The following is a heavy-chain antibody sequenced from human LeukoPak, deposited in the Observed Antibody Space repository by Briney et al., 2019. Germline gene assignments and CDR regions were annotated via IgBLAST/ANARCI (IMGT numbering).Heavy chain of an antibody. V-gene: IGHV4-4*07. D-gene: IGHD6-19*01. CDR1: GGSISSYY. CDR3: ARDPMVDSSGWYDAFDI. CDR2: ISTSGST. J-gene: IGHJ3*02. Sequence: SETLSLTCTVSGGSISSYYWSWIRQPTGKGLESIGHISTSGSTNYNPSLKSRVTMSVDTSKNQFSLKLSSVTAADTAVYYCARDPMVDSSGWYDAFDIWDQGTMVTVSS.